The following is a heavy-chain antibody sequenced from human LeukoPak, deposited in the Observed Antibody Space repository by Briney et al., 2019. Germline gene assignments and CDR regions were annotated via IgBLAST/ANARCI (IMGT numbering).Heavy chain of an antibody. V-gene: IGHV1-18*01. CDR1: GYTFNNYG. CDR3: ARGLWCGDLRNPYFDY. J-gene: IGHJ4*02. D-gene: IGHD3-10*01. CDR2: ISVSNGNT. Sequence: ASMKVSCKASGYTFNNYGINWVRQAPGQGLEWMGWISVSNGNTEYAEKLQGRVTMTTDTSTSTAYMELRSLRSDDTAVYYCARGLWCGDLRNPYFDYWGQGTLVTVSS.